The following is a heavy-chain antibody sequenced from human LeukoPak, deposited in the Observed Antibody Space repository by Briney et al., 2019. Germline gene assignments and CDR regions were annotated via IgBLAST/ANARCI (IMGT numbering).Heavy chain of an antibody. Sequence: PGGSLRLSCAASGFTFSDYYMSWIRQAPGKGLEWVSYISSSGSTIYYADSVKGRFTISRDNAKNSLYLQMNSLRAEDTAVYYCARAHASTPGRTWFGEFLDYWGQGTLVTVSS. CDR3: ARAHASTPGRTWFGEFLDY. CDR2: ISSSGSTI. V-gene: IGHV3-11*01. CDR1: GFTFSDYY. D-gene: IGHD3-10*01. J-gene: IGHJ4*02.